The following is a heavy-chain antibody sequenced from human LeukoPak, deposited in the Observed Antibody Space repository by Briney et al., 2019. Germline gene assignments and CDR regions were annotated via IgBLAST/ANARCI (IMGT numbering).Heavy chain of an antibody. CDR3: ARVPCSGGSCYSFDP. Sequence: SSETLSLTCTVSGGSISNYYWSWLRQPAGKGLEWIGRIYTSGTTKYNPSLKGRVTMSEDTSKNQLSLKLISVTAADTAVYYCARVPCSGGSCYSFDPWGQGTLVTVSS. D-gene: IGHD2-15*01. CDR1: GGSISNYY. CDR2: IYTSGTT. J-gene: IGHJ5*02. V-gene: IGHV4-4*07.